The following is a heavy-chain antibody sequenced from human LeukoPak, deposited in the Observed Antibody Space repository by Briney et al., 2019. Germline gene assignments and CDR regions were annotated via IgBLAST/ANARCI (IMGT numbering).Heavy chain of an antibody. CDR2: MNPNSGNT. D-gene: IGHD2-15*01. CDR3: ARGVGYCSGVSCYYNWFDP. Sequence: ASVKVSCKASGYTFTSYDINWVRQATGQGLEWMGWMNPNSGNTGYAQKFQGRVTMTRNTSISTAYMELSSLRSEDTAVYYCARGVGYCSGVSCYYNWFDPWGQGTLVTVSS. CDR1: GYTFTSYD. J-gene: IGHJ5*02. V-gene: IGHV1-8*01.